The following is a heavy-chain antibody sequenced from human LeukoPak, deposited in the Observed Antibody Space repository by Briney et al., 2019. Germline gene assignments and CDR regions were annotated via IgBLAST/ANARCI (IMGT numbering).Heavy chain of an antibody. V-gene: IGHV3-7*03. CDR3: AKGSGTSRPYYLDY. D-gene: IGHD3-10*01. Sequence: GESLRLSCAASGFTFSSHWMSWVRQAPGKGLEWVANIQQDGSDKNYVDSVKGRFTISRDNAKKSLSLQMNSLTAEDTAIYYCAKGSGTSRPYYLDYWGRGTLVTVSS. CDR1: GFTFSSHW. CDR2: IQQDGSDK. J-gene: IGHJ4*02.